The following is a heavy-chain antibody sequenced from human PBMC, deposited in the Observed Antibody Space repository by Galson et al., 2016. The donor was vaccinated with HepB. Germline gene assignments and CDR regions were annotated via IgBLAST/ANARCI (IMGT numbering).Heavy chain of an antibody. J-gene: IGHJ4*02. Sequence: SVKVSCKASGYSFTSYGITWVRQAPGQGLEWMGWISAYNGKTNYEQKVQGRVTMTTDTSTSTASMELRSLRSDDTAVYYCARVCCGLSSNAWYYFDYWGQGTLVTVSS. D-gene: IGHD6-19*01. CDR1: GYSFTSYG. CDR3: ARVCCGLSSNAWYYFDY. CDR2: ISAYNGKT. V-gene: IGHV1-18*01.